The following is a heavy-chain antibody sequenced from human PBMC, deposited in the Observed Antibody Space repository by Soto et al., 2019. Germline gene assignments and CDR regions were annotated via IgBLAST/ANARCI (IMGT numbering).Heavy chain of an antibody. Sequence: PSETLSLTCTVSGGSISSSSYYWGWIRQPPGKGLEWIGSIYYSGSTYYNPSLKSRVTISVDTSKNQFSLKLSSVTAADTAVYYCASHNCSSTSCYKALDPWGQGTLVTVSS. CDR1: GGSISSSSYY. J-gene: IGHJ5*02. D-gene: IGHD2-2*02. CDR2: IYYSGST. CDR3: ASHNCSSTSCYKALDP. V-gene: IGHV4-39*01.